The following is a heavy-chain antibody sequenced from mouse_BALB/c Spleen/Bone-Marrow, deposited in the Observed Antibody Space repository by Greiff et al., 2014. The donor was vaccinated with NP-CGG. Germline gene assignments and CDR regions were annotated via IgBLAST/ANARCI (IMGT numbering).Heavy chain of an antibody. V-gene: IGHV14-3*02. CDR3: ARYYYGSSYFDY. CDR2: IDPANGNT. Sequence: EVQLQQSGAELVKPGASVKLSCTASGFNIKDTYMHWVKQRPEQGLEWNGRIDPANGNTKYDPKFQGKATITADTSSNTAYLQLSSLTSEDAAVYYCARYYYGSSYFDYWGQGTTLTVSS. J-gene: IGHJ2*01. CDR1: GFNIKDTY. D-gene: IGHD1-1*01.